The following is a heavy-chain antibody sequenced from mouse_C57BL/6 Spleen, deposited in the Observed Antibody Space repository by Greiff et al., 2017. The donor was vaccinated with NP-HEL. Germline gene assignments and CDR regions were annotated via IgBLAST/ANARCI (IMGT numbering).Heavy chain of an antibody. J-gene: IGHJ3*01. CDR3: ARPSY. CDR1: GFTFSDYY. CDR2: ISNGGGST. V-gene: IGHV5-12*01. Sequence: EVQLVESGGGLVQPGGSLKLSCAASGFTFSDYYMYWVRQTPEKRLEWVAYISNGGGSTYYLDTVKGRFTISRDNAKNTLYLQMSRLKSEDTAMYYCARPSYWGQGTLVTVSA.